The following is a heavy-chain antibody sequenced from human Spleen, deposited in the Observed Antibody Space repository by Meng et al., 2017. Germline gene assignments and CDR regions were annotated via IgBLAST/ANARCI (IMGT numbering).Heavy chain of an antibody. CDR1: GGSFSDYY. J-gene: IGHJ4*02. V-gene: IGHV4-34*01. CDR3: ARGPTTMAHDFDY. CDR2: INHSGST. D-gene: IGHD4-11*01. Sequence: QVQLKQWGAGLLKPSETLSLTCVVSGGSFSDYYWSWIRQPPGKGLERIGEINHSGSTNYNPSLESRATISVDTSQNNLSLKLSSVTAADSAVYYCARGPTTMAHDFDYWGQGTLVTVSS.